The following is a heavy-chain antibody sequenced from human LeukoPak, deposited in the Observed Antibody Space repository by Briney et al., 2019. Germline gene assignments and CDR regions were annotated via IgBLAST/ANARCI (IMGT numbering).Heavy chain of an antibody. Sequence: GGSLRLSCAASGLSFSSYGMHWVRQAPGKGLEWVAFIQYDGSNKFYADSVKGRFTISRDNSKNTLYLQMNSLRPEDTAVYYCARRPKPTVTTFPRPDWYFDLWGRGTLVTVSS. V-gene: IGHV3-30*06. J-gene: IGHJ2*01. CDR3: ARRPKPTVTTFPRPDWYFDL. D-gene: IGHD4-17*01. CDR2: IQYDGSNK. CDR1: GLSFSSYG.